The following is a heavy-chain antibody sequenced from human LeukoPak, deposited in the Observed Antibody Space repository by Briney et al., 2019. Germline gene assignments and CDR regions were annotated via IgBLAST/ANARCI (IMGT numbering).Heavy chain of an antibody. CDR1: GGSFSGYY. CDR2: INHSGST. J-gene: IGHJ5*02. D-gene: IGHD6-13*01. Sequence: SETLPLTCAVYGGSFSGYYWSWIRQPPGKRLEWIGEINHSGSTNYNPSLKSRVTISVDTSKNQFSLKLSSVTAADTAVYYCARAKALAAAVKYVWFDPWGQGTLVTVSS. CDR3: ARAKALAAAVKYVWFDP. V-gene: IGHV4-34*01.